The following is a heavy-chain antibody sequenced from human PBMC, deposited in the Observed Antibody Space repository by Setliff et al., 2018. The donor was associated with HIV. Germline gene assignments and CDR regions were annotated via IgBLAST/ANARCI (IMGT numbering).Heavy chain of an antibody. CDR1: GGSISSRNYY. Sequence: SETLSLTCTVSGGSISSRNYYWGWIRQPPGKGLEWIGSTSYGGSTYYNPSLKSRVAISVDTSKNRFSLQLNSVTAADTAVYYCARRRSGPQGWLLSNWFDAWGQGTLVTVSS. CDR3: ARRRSGPQGWLLSNWFDA. CDR2: TSYGGST. J-gene: IGHJ5*02. D-gene: IGHD3-3*01. V-gene: IGHV4-39*01.